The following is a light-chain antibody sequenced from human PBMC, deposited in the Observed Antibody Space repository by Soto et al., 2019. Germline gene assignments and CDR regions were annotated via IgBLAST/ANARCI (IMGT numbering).Light chain of an antibody. CDR1: QDISNY. J-gene: IGKJ4*01. CDR3: QLAYIVPFT. CDR2: DAS. V-gene: IGKV1-33*01. Sequence: DIQMTQSPSSLSASVGDRVTITCQASQDISNYLNWYQQKPGKAPKLLIYDASNLETGVPSRFSGSGSGTDFTFTISSLQPEDFATYYCQLAYIVPFTFGGGTKVEIK.